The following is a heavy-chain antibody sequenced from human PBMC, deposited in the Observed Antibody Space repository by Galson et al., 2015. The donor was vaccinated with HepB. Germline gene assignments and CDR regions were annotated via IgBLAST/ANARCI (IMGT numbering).Heavy chain of an antibody. D-gene: IGHD1-26*01. CDR2: ISSSGRT. V-gene: IGHV4-39*01. CDR3: ARRGGTTTRLWLDP. CDR1: GGSIRSSTYY. Sequence: SETLSLTCTVSGGSIRSSTYYWAWIRQPPGKGLEWIGSISSSGRTYYNPSLKSRVTISVDTSKNKFSLNLSSVTATDTAVYYCARRGGTTTRLWLDPWGQGTLVTVSS. J-gene: IGHJ5*02.